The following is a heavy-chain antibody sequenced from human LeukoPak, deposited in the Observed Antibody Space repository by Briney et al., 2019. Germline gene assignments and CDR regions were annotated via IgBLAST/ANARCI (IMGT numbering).Heavy chain of an antibody. V-gene: IGHV3-30*03. J-gene: IGHJ4*02. CDR1: GFTFSRYG. D-gene: IGHD1-14*01. CDR3: ARGTLNIPGEHGAFDY. Sequence: GGSLRLSCAASGFTFSRYGMHWVRQAPGKGLEWVAVISYDGSNKHYADSVKGRFTISRDNSKNTLYLQMNSLRAEDTAVYYCARGTLNIPGEHGAFDYWGQGTLVTVSS. CDR2: ISYDGSNK.